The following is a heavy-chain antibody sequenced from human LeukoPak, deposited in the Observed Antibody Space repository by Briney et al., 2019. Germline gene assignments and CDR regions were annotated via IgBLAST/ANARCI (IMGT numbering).Heavy chain of an antibody. J-gene: IGHJ4*02. CDR1: GYTFTTYG. CDR3: ARLNCGGDCSRSSVHY. V-gene: IGHV1-18*01. Sequence: ASLKVSCKASGYTFTTYGIIWVRQAPGQGLEWMGWSSVYNGDTKSAPNFQGRIAMTTDRSTSTAYMELRSLTSDDTAIYYCARLNCGGDCSRSSVHYWGQGTLVIVSS. D-gene: IGHD2-21*02. CDR2: SSVYNGDT.